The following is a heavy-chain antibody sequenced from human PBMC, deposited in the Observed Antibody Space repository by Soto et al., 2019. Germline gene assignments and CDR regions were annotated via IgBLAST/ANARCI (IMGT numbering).Heavy chain of an antibody. CDR3: ARFRGGGPFDD. Sequence: QVQLQESGPGLVRPSQTLSLTCTVSGGSISSGGYYWIWSRQHPGKGLEWIGYIYYSGSTYYNPSLNSRVTISVDTSKNQFSLKLSSVTAADKAVYYCARFRGGGPFDDGGQGTLVTVSS. J-gene: IGHJ4*02. D-gene: IGHD1-26*01. V-gene: IGHV4-31*03. CDR1: GGSISSGGYY. CDR2: IYYSGST.